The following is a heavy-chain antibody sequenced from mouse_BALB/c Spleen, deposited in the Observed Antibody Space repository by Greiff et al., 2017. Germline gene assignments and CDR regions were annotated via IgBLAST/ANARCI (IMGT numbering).Heavy chain of an antibody. CDR1: GFTFSSYT. J-gene: IGHJ4*01. V-gene: IGHV5-12-2*01. CDR3: ARRGRDYYAMDY. Sequence: EVKVEESGGGLVQPGGSLKLSCAASGFTFSSYTMSWVRQTPEKRLEWVAYISNGGGSTYYPDTVKGRFTISRDNAKNTLYLQLSSLKSEDTAMYYCARRGRDYYAMDYWGQGTSVTVSS. CDR2: ISNGGGST.